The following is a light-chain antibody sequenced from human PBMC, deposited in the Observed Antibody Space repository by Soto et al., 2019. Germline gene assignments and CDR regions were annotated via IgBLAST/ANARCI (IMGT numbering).Light chain of an antibody. CDR3: SSYSYLDIPVL. J-gene: IGLJ2*01. CDR1: DTDIGNYNY. Sequence: QSALTQPASVSGSPGKSITISCTGTDTDIGNYNYVSWYQQYPGKDPKLLIFEVVRRPSGVSNRFSASKSGNTASLTISGLQPEDEADYYCSSYSYLDIPVLLGGGTKLTVL. V-gene: IGLV2-14*01. CDR2: EVV.